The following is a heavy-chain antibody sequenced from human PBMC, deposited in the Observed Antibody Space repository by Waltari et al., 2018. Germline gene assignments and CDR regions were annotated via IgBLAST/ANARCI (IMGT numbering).Heavy chain of an antibody. J-gene: IGHJ4*02. CDR3: ARASGYYGSGSYYNY. V-gene: IGHV3-30-3*01. CDR2: ISYDGSNK. CDR1: GFTFSSYA. D-gene: IGHD3-10*01. Sequence: QVQLVESGGGVVQPGRSLRLSCAASGFTFSSYAMHWVRQAPGKGLDGVAVISYDGSNKYYADSVKGRFTISRDNSKNTLYLQMNSLRAEDTAVYYCARASGYYGSGSYYNYWGQGTLVTVSS.